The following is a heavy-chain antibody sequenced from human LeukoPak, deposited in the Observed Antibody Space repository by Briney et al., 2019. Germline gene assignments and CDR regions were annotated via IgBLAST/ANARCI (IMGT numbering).Heavy chain of an antibody. Sequence: ASVKVSCKPSGYTFTGYYLHWVRQAPGQGLEWMGWFNPNSGGTNYAKRFEGRVTMTRDTSISTAYMGLSRLTSDDTAVYYCARARSVTWTFSYFDYWGRGTLVTVSS. D-gene: IGHD4-17*01. J-gene: IGHJ4*02. V-gene: IGHV1-2*02. CDR3: ARARSVTWTFSYFDY. CDR2: FNPNSGGT. CDR1: GYTFTGYY.